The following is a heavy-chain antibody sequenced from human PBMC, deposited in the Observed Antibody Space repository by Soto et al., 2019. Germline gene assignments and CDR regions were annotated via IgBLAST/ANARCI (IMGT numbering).Heavy chain of an antibody. CDR2: VSAYSGHT. CDR3: ARPSGSYGDYAWSLAY. J-gene: IGHJ4*02. D-gene: IGHD4-17*01. CDR1: GYAFGGYA. V-gene: IGHV1-18*04. Sequence: QVQLVQSGAEVKKPGASVKVSCKASGYAFGGYASSWVRQAPGQGLEWMGWVSAYSGHTDYAQNLRGRVSMTTETSTSTAYMELGSLTSDDTAVYYCARPSGSYGDYAWSLAYWGQGTLVTVSS.